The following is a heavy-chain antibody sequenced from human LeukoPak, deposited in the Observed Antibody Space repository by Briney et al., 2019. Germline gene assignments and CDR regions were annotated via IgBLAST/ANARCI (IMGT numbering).Heavy chain of an antibody. CDR1: GFTFSSYA. Sequence: GGSLRLSCAASGFTFSSYAMSWVRQAPGKGLEWVSAIGGSGSRRYHADSVKGRFTISRDNSRNTLYLQMNSLRAEDTAVYYCARAYADSGDYEANWGQGTLVTVSS. V-gene: IGHV3-23*01. CDR2: IGGSGSRR. CDR3: ARAYADSGDYEAN. J-gene: IGHJ4*02. D-gene: IGHD4-17*01.